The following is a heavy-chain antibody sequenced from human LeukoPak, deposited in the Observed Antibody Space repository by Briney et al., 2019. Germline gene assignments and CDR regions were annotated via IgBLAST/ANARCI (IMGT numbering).Heavy chain of an antibody. V-gene: IGHV3-21*01. D-gene: IGHD2-2*01. CDR3: ARVKYQLLSLGAFDI. CDR2: ISSSSSYI. J-gene: IGHJ3*02. CDR1: GFTFSSYS. Sequence: GGSLRLSCAASGFTFSSYSMNWVRQAPGKGLEWVSSISSSSSYIYYADSVKGRFTISRDNAKNSLYLQMNSLRAEDTAVYYCARVKYQLLSLGAFDIWGQGTMVTVSS.